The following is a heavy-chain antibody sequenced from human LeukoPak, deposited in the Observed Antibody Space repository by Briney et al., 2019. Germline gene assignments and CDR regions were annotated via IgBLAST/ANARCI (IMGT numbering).Heavy chain of an antibody. CDR3: ARDATTATGWVYMDV. D-gene: IGHD6-13*01. CDR2: ITSTSSTI. J-gene: IGHJ6*03. CDR1: GFTFSSYS. V-gene: IGHV3-48*04. Sequence: GGSLRLSCVASGFTFSSYSMNWVRQAPGKGLEWVSYITSTSSTIYYADSVKGRFTISRDNAKNSLYLQMNSLRAEDTALYYCARDATTATGWVYMDVWGKGTTVTISS.